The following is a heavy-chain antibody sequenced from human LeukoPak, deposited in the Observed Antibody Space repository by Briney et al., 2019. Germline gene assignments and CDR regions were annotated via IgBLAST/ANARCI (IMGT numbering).Heavy chain of an antibody. CDR2: VYYSETYSGTS. V-gene: IGHV4-39*02. Sequence: TSETLSLTCTVSDGSISSGHYYWGWIRQPPGRGLEWIANVYYSETYSGTSYYSPSLKSRVTISVDTSNNHFSLSLSSVTAADTAVYYCTRRRKGSAYRDYWGQGTLVTVSS. D-gene: IGHD2-15*01. J-gene: IGHJ4*02. CDR3: TRRRKGSAYRDY. CDR1: DGSISSGHYY.